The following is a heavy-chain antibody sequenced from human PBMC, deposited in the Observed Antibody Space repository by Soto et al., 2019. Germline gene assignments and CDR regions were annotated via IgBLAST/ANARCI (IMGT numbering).Heavy chain of an antibody. CDR2: INPSSGGT. J-gene: IGHJ5*02. V-gene: IGHV1-2*04. CDR1: GYTFTGYY. D-gene: IGHD3-3*01. CDR3: ARGITIFGVVYASSRFDP. Sequence: ASVKVSCKASGYTFTGYYMHWVRQAPGQGLEWMGWINPSSGGTNYAQKFQGWVTMTRDTSISTAYMELSRLRSDDTAVYYCARGITIFGVVYASSRFDPWGQGTLVTVSS.